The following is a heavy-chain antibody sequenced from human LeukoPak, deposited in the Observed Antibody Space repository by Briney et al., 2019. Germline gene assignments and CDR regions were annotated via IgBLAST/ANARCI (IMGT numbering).Heavy chain of an antibody. CDR2: ISDYNGNT. V-gene: IGHV1-18*01. CDR3: ARLTYQLLIDY. D-gene: IGHD2-2*01. Sequence: GASVKVSCKASGYTFSSYGISWVRQAPGQGLEWMGWISDYNGNTNYAQKVQGRVTMTTDPFTSTAYMELSRLRSDDTAVYYCARLTYQLLIDYWGQGTLVTVSS. J-gene: IGHJ4*02. CDR1: GYTFSSYG.